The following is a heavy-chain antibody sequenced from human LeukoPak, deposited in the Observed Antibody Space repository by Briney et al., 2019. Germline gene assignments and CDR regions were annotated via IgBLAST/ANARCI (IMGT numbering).Heavy chain of an antibody. J-gene: IGHJ4*02. CDR3: AKDRGVTTRPRGYFDN. V-gene: IGHV3-48*02. CDR2: ISSTRNTI. CDR1: GSTFNTFS. D-gene: IGHD1-1*01. Sequence: GGSLRLSCAASGSTFNTFSMNWVRQAPGKGLEWVAYISSTRNTIYYADSVKGRFTISRDNAKNSLFLQMNSRRDEDTAVYYCAKDRGVTTRPRGYFDNWGQGTLVTVSS.